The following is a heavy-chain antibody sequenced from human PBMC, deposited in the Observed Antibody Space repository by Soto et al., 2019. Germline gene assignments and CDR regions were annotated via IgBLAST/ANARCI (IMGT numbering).Heavy chain of an antibody. V-gene: IGHV5-10-1*01. D-gene: IGHD3-22*01. CDR1: GYSFAGYW. CDR3: ARQIYDSDTGPNFQYYFDS. J-gene: IGHJ4*02. Sequence: GESLKISCKGSGYSFAGYWITWVRQEPGKGLEWMGRIDPSDSQTYYSPSFRGHVTISVTKSITTVFLQWSSLRASDTAMYYCARQIYDSDTGPNFQYYFDSWGQGTPVTVSS. CDR2: IDPSDSQT.